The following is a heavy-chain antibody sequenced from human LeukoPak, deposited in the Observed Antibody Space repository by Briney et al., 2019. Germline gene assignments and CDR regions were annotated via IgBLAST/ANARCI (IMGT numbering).Heavy chain of an antibody. Sequence: GGSLRLSCAASGFTFSSYAMSWVRQAPGKGLEWVSAISGSRGSTYYADSVKGRFTISRDNSKNTLYLQMNSLRAEDTAVYYCPKDLTGIAARPYWFDPWGQGTLVTVSS. CDR1: GFTFSSYA. J-gene: IGHJ5*02. CDR2: ISGSRGST. D-gene: IGHD6-6*01. CDR3: PKDLTGIAARPYWFDP. V-gene: IGHV3-23*01.